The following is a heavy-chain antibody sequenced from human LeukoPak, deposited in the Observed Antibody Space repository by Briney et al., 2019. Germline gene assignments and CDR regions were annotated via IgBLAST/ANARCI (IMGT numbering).Heavy chain of an antibody. D-gene: IGHD6-19*01. Sequence: GGSLRLSCAASGFTVSGTYMSWVRQAPGKGLEWVANIKQDGSEKYYVDSVKGRFTISRDNAKNSLYLQMNSLRAEDTAVYYCARLGSGWTFDYWGQGTLVTVSS. V-gene: IGHV3-7*01. CDR2: IKQDGSEK. CDR1: GFTVSGTY. CDR3: ARLGSGWTFDY. J-gene: IGHJ4*02.